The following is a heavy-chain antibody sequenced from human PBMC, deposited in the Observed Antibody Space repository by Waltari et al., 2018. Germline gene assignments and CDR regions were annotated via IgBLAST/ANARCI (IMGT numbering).Heavy chain of an antibody. CDR2: ISWNSGSI. J-gene: IGHJ4*02. CDR3: AKDISKRHLPYYFDY. V-gene: IGHV3-9*01. Sequence: EVQLVESGGGLVQPGSSLRLSCAASGFTFDDYAMHWVRHSPGKGLEWVSGISWNSGSIGYADSVKGRFTISRDNAKNSLYLQMNSLRAEDTALYYCAKDISKRHLPYYFDYWGQGTLVTVSS. CDR1: GFTFDDYA.